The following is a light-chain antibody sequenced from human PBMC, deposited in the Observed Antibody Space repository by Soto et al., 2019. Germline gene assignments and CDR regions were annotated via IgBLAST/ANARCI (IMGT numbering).Light chain of an antibody. V-gene: IGLV2-14*03. CDR2: EVI. CDR3: SSYTTNNLL. Sequence: QSGLTQPASVSGSPGQSITISCTGTSSDVGGYNYVSWYQQHPGKAPKLLIYEVINRPSGVSNRFSGSKSGNTASLTISGIQGEDEANYYCSSYTTNNLLFGTGTKLTVL. CDR1: SSDVGGYNY. J-gene: IGLJ1*01.